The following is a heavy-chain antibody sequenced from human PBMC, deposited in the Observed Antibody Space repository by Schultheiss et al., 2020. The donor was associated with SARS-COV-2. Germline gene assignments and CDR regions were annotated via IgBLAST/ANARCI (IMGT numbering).Heavy chain of an antibody. CDR2: ISGSGGST. CDR1: GFTFSNAW. J-gene: IGHJ5*02. D-gene: IGHD6-13*01. CDR3: SREATSTAAGTSHWFDP. Sequence: GGSLRLSCAASGFTFSNAWMNWVRQAPGKGLEWVSAISGSGGSTYYADSVKGRFTISRDNSKNTLYLQMNSLRSEDTAVYYCSREATSTAAGTSHWFDPWGQGTLVTVSS. V-gene: IGHV3-23*01.